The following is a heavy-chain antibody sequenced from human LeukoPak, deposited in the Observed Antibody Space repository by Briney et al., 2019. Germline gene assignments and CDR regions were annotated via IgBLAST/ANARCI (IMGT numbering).Heavy chain of an antibody. Sequence: PSETLSLTCTVSGGSISSGSYYWTWIRQPAGKGLEWIGRINTGGSTNYNPSLKSRVTISVDTSKNQLSLKLNSVTAADTAVYYCAREKFWCGIAVPGKRGEGHYFDYWGQGTLVTVSS. CDR3: AREKFWCGIAVPGKRGEGHYFDY. V-gene: IGHV4-61*02. CDR1: GGSISSGSYY. J-gene: IGHJ4*02. D-gene: IGHD6-13*01. CDR2: INTGGST.